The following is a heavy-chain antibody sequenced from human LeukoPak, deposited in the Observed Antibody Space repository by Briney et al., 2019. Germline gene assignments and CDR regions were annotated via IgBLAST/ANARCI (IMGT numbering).Heavy chain of an antibody. Sequence: PSETLSLTCTVWVGSISSYYWSWIRQPPGKGLEWIGYIYYSGSTNYNPSLKSRVTISVDTSKNQFSLKLSSVTAADTAVYYCARGSWYYYDSSVEFFDYWGQGTLVTVSS. V-gene: IGHV4-59*01. CDR1: VGSISSYY. CDR2: IYYSGST. CDR3: ARGSWYYYDSSVEFFDY. D-gene: IGHD3-22*01. J-gene: IGHJ4*02.